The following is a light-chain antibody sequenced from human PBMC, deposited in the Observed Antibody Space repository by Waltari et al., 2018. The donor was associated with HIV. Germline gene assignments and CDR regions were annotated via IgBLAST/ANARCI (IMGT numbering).Light chain of an antibody. CDR3: SSYTSSSTLV. Sequence: QSALTQPASVSGSPGQSITISCTGTSSDVGGYNYVSWYQQHPGKAPKLMSYEVSNRPSGVSNRFSGSKSGNTAALTISGLQAEDEADYYCSSYTSSSTLVFGGGTKLTVL. V-gene: IGLV2-14*01. CDR2: EVS. CDR1: SSDVGGYNY. J-gene: IGLJ2*01.